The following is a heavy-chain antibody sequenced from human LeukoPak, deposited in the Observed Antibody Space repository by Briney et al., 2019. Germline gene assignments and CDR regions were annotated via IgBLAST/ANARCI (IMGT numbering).Heavy chain of an antibody. D-gene: IGHD3-22*01. CDR3: ARVDSSGYLGHAFDI. CDR2: IYYSGST. CDR1: GGSISSYY. J-gene: IGHJ3*02. Sequence: SETLSLTCTVSGGSISSYYWSWIRQPPGKGLEWIGYIYYSGSTNYNPSLKSRVTISVDTSKNQFSLKLSSVTAADTAVYYCARVDSSGYLGHAFDIWGQGTMVTVSS. V-gene: IGHV4-59*01.